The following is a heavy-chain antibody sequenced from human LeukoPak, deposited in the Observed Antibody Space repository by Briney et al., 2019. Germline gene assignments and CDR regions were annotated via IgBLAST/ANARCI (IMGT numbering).Heavy chain of an antibody. CDR3: ARRRDGYRGFDY. CDR1: GGSISSYY. CDR2: IYYSGST. V-gene: IGHV4-59*01. D-gene: IGHD5-24*01. Sequence: KPSETLSLTCTVPGGSISSYYWSWIRQPPGKGLEWIGYIYYSGSTNYNPSLKSRVTISVDTSKNQFSLKLSSVTAADTAVYYCARRRDGYRGFDYWGQGTLVTVSS. J-gene: IGHJ4*02.